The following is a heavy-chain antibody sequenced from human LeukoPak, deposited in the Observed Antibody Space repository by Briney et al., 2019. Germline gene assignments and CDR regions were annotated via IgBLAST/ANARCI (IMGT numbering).Heavy chain of an antibody. D-gene: IGHD2/OR15-2a*01. CDR2: INPSGDST. Sequence: ASVKVSCKAFGYTFARYYMHWVRQAPGQGLEWMGIINPSGDSTSYTQKFQGRVTLTRDTSTSTVYMELSSLRSEDTALYFCARGPTSYYIDYWGQGTLVTVSS. CDR3: ARGPTSYYIDY. J-gene: IGHJ4*02. CDR1: GYTFARYY. V-gene: IGHV1-46*01.